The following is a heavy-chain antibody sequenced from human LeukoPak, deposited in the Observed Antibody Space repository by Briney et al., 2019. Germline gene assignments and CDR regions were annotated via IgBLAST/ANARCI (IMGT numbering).Heavy chain of an antibody. V-gene: IGHV4-34*01. J-gene: IGHJ4*02. CDR2: INHSGST. Sequence: PSETLSLTCAVYGGSFSGYYWSWIRQPPGKGLEWTGEINHSGSTNYNPSLKSRVTISVDTSKNQFSLKLSSVTAADTAVYYCARGGAYYDYVWGSYPQYYFDYWGQGTLVTVSS. CDR1: GGSFSGYY. D-gene: IGHD3-16*02. CDR3: ARGGAYYDYVWGSYPQYYFDY.